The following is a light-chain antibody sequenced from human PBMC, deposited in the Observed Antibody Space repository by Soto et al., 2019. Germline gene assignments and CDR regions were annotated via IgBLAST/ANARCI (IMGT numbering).Light chain of an antibody. V-gene: IGLV2-23*01. CDR3: CSYGRRVV. Sequence: QSVLTQPASVSGSPGQSITISCTGISNDVGTYNLVSWYQHHPGKAPKLIIYEASKRPSGVPNRFSGSKSGNTASLTISGLHAEDEADYYCCSYGRRVVVGGGTKLTVL. CDR2: EAS. CDR1: SNDVGTYNL. J-gene: IGLJ2*01.